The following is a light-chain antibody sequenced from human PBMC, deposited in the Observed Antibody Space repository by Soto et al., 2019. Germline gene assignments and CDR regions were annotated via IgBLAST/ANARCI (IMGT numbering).Light chain of an antibody. CDR2: GAS. CDR3: QQYGSSRWT. V-gene: IGKV3-15*01. Sequence: EVVMTQSPATLSVSPGERATLSCRASQSISSDLAWYQQKPGQAPRLLIYGASTTAPGIPARFSGSGSGTDLTITISRLEPEDFEVYYCQQYGSSRWTFGQGTRLEIK. J-gene: IGKJ5*01. CDR1: QSISSD.